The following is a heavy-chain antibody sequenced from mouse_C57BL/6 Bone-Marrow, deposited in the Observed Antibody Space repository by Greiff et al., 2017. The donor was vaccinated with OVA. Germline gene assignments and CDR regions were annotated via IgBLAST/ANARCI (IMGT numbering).Heavy chain of an antibody. D-gene: IGHD1-1*01. CDR1: GFTFSDYG. CDR3: SRHYGSSNDY. J-gene: IGHJ2*01. V-gene: IGHV5-17*01. CDR2: ISSGSSTI. Sequence: EVMLVESGGGLVKPGGSLKLSCAASGFTFSDYGMPWVRQAPEKGLEWVAYISSGSSTIYYADTVKGRFTISRDNARNTLFLQMTSLRSEDTAMSSCSRHYGSSNDYWGQGTTLTVSS.